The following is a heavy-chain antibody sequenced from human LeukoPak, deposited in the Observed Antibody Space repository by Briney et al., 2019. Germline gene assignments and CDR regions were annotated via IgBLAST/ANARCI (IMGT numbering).Heavy chain of an antibody. CDR3: ARGPTYSSSWYPWFDP. CDR2: INPKSGGT. D-gene: IGHD6-13*01. J-gene: IGHJ5*02. CDR1: GYTFTDYY. V-gene: IGHV1-2*02. Sequence: ASVKVSCKASGYTFTDYYIHWVRQAPGQGLEWMGWINPKSGGTIHAQKFQGRVIMTSDTSISTAYVELRRLTSDDPAVYYCARGPTYSSSWYPWFDPWGQGTLVTVSS.